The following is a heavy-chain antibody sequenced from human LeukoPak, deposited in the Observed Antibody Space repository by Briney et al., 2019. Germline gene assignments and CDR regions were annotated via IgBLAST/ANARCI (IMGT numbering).Heavy chain of an antibody. V-gene: IGHV3-7*01. CDR2: IKQDGSEK. CDR1: GFTFSSYW. Sequence: GGSLRLSCAASGFTFSSYWMSWVRQAPGKGLEWVANIKQDGSEKYYVDSVKGRFTISRDNAKNSLYLQMNSLRAEDTAVYNRARDCSSTSCTPFDYWGQGTLVTVSS. J-gene: IGHJ4*02. CDR3: ARDCSSTSCTPFDY. D-gene: IGHD2-2*01.